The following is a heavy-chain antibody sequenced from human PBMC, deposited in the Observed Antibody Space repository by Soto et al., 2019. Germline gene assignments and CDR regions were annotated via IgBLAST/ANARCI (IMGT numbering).Heavy chain of an antibody. CDR3: ARDRLMSVPKGTLYGMDV. CDR2: IYYSGST. Sequence: QVQLQESGPGLVKPSETLSLTCTVSGGSVSSGSYYWSWIRQPPGKGLEWIGYIYYSGSTNYNPSLKSRVTISVDTSKNQFSLKLSSVTAADTAVYYCARDRLMSVPKGTLYGMDVWGQGTTVTVSS. D-gene: IGHD1-1*01. CDR1: GGSVSSGSYY. V-gene: IGHV4-61*01. J-gene: IGHJ6*02.